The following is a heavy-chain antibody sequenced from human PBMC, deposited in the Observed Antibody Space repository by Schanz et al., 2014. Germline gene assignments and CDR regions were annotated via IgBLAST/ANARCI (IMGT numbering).Heavy chain of an antibody. CDR2: LKKDGSEK. Sequence: EVQLAESGGGLVQPGGSLRLSCAASGFTFSGFWMTWVRQAPGKGLEWVANLKKDGSEKYYVDSVKGRFTISRDNAKNSLFLQMNSLRPEDTAVYYCARGRVLESWGQGTLVTVSS. J-gene: IGHJ5*02. V-gene: IGHV3-7*01. D-gene: IGHD1-1*01. CDR1: GFTFSGFW. CDR3: ARGRVLES.